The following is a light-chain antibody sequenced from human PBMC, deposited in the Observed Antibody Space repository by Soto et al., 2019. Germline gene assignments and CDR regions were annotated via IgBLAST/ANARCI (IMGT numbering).Light chain of an antibody. CDR2: ETS. Sequence: EVVLTQSPGALSLSPGERATLSCRASQSVDSSYFAWYQQSPGQAPRLLIYETSSWATGIPDRFSGSGSGTDFTLTVSRLEPEDFALYFCQQYGISPFTFGGGTKVEIK. J-gene: IGKJ4*01. CDR1: QSVDSSY. V-gene: IGKV3-20*01. CDR3: QQYGISPFT.